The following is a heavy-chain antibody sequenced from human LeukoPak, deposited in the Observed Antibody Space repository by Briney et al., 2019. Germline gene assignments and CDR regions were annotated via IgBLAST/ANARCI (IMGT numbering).Heavy chain of an antibody. V-gene: IGHV4-39*01. CDR1: GGSISNSGYY. CDR3: ARQGYADFSPRPFDY. J-gene: IGHJ4*02. D-gene: IGHD4-17*01. CDR2: VYYSGKT. Sequence: SETLSLTCTVSGGSISNSGYYWGWIRRPPWKGLEWIGSVYYSGKTNYNPSLKSRVTISVDTSKNQFSLKLRSVTAADTAVFYCARQGYADFSPRPFDYWGQGTLVTVSS.